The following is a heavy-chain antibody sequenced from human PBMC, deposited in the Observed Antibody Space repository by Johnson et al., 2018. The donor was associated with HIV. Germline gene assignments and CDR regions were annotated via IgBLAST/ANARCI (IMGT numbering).Heavy chain of an antibody. Sequence: QVQLVESGGGVVQPGRSLRLSCAASGFTFSSYGMHWVRPAPGTGLEWVAVISYDGSNKYYADSVKGRFTISRDNSKNTLYLQMNSLRAEDTAVYYWAREQYGGNSNAGDGFDIWGQGTMVTVSS. CDR1: GFTFSSYG. D-gene: IGHD4-23*01. V-gene: IGHV3-30*03. J-gene: IGHJ3*02. CDR2: ISYDGSNK. CDR3: AREQYGGNSNAGDGFDI.